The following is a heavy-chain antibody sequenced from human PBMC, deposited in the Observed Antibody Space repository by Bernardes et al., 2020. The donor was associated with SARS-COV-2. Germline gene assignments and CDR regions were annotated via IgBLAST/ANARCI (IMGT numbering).Heavy chain of an antibody. CDR3: ARGGRIFGVVIGWFDP. D-gene: IGHD3-3*01. Sequence: SETLSLTCTVSGGSISSGGYYWSWIRQHPGKGLEWIGYIYYSGSTYYNPSLKSRVTISVDTSKNQFSLKLSSVTAADTAVYYCARGGRIFGVVIGWFDPWGQGTLVTVSS. V-gene: IGHV4-31*03. CDR2: IYYSGST. CDR1: GGSISSGGYY. J-gene: IGHJ5*02.